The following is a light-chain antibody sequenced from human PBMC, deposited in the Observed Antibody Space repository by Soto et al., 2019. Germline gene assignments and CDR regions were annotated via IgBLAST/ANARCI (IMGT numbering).Light chain of an antibody. CDR1: QSISYT. CDR3: QQYDNWPWT. CDR2: CAS. J-gene: IGKJ1*01. V-gene: IGKV3-15*01. Sequence: IVVTQSPSTLSVTTGGGATLSCRASQSISYTLSRYQQKPGQAPRLLIYCASTRATGFPAKFSGSGSGADFTLTISSLQSEDFAVYYCQQYDNWPWTFGQGTNVDI.